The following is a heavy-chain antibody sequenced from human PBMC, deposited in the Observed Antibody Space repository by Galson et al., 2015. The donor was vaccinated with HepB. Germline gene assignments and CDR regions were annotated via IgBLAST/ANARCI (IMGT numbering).Heavy chain of an antibody. D-gene: IGHD6-13*01. CDR1: GFTVSNNY. Sequence: SLRLSCAASGFTVSNNYMSWVRQAPGKVLEWVSVIYSGGSTYYADSVKGRFTISRDNSKNTLYLQMNSLRAEDTAVYYCARDGYSSSWYVRYFDLWGRGTLVTVSS. J-gene: IGHJ2*01. CDR2: IYSGGST. CDR3: ARDGYSSSWYVRYFDL. V-gene: IGHV3-66*01.